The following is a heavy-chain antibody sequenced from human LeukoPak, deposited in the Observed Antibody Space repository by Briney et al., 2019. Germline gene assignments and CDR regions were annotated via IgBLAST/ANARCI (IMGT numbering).Heavy chain of an antibody. D-gene: IGHD1-14*01. V-gene: IGHV3-21*01. CDR2: INSNSRYI. CDR1: GFTLSSYS. J-gene: IGHJ6*02. CDR3: ARDKGTGSGMDV. Sequence: GGSLRLSCAASGFTLSSYSMNWVRQAPGKGLEWVSSINSNSRYIYYADSVKGRFTISRDNAKNSLFPQMNSLRAEDTAVYFCARDKGTGSGMDVWGQGTTVTVSS.